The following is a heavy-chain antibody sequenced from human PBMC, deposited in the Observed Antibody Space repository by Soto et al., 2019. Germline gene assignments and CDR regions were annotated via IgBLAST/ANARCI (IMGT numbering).Heavy chain of an antibody. V-gene: IGHV1-2*02. Sequence: QVQLVQSGAEVKKPGASVKVSCKASGYTFTGYYMHWVRQAPGQGLEWMGWINPNSGGTNYAQKFQGRVTMTRDTSISTAYMELSRLRSDDTAVYYCARHVQRGYNGGWFDPWGQGTLVTVSS. CDR1: GYTFTGYY. CDR2: INPNSGGT. CDR3: ARHVQRGYNGGWFDP. J-gene: IGHJ5*02. D-gene: IGHD5-18*01.